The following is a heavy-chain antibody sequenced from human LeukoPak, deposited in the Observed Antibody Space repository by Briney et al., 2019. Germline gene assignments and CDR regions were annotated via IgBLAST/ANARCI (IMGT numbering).Heavy chain of an antibody. CDR3: ARDPRRSSSNAFDI. V-gene: IGHV4-61*01. J-gene: IGHJ3*02. CDR1: GGSISSTSNY. D-gene: IGHD6-6*01. CDR2: IYYSGST. Sequence: PSETLSLTCTVSGGSISSTSNYWSWIRQPPGTGLEWIGYIYYSGSTNYNPSLKSRVTISVDTSKNQFSLKLSSVTAADTAVYYCARDPRRSSSNAFDIWGQGTMVTVSS.